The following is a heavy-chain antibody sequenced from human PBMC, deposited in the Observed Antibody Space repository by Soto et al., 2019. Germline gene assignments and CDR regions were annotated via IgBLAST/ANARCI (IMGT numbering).Heavy chain of an antibody. CDR3: ARGPTYNWNYPQATKTRYYFDY. CDR1: GGSFSGYY. CDR2: INHSGST. Sequence: SETLSLTCGVYGGSFSGYYWSWIRQPPGKGLEWIGEINHSGSTNYNPSLKSRVTISVDTSKNQFSLKLSSVTAADTAVYYCARGPTYNWNYPQATKTRYYFDYWGQGTLVTVSS. D-gene: IGHD1-7*01. J-gene: IGHJ4*02. V-gene: IGHV4-34*01.